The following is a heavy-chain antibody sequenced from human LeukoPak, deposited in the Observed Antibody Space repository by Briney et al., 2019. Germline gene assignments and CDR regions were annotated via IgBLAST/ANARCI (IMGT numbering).Heavy chain of an antibody. D-gene: IGHD6-19*01. CDR2: INENAANT. V-gene: IGHV3-23*01. CDR3: TKGDGGWYPIDY. CDR1: GFTFSNYG. Sequence: PGASLRLSCAASGFTFSNYGMSWVRQAPGKGLEWVSTINENAANTHYADSVKGRFTISRDNSKNTLLLQMNSLRADGTALYYCTKGDGGWYPIDYWGQGTLVIVSS. J-gene: IGHJ4*02.